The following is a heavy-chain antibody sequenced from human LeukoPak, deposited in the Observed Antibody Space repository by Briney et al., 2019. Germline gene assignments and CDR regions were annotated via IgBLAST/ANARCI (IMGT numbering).Heavy chain of an antibody. J-gene: IGHJ4*02. D-gene: IGHD6-19*01. V-gene: IGHV3-23*01. Sequence: GGSLRLSCAASGFTFSSYAMSWVRQAPGKGLEWVSAISGSGGSTYYAYSVKGRFTISRDNSKNTLYLQMNSLRAEDTAVYYCAKAHSSGWYYFDYWGQGTLVTVSS. CDR1: GFTFSSYA. CDR3: AKAHSSGWYYFDY. CDR2: ISGSGGST.